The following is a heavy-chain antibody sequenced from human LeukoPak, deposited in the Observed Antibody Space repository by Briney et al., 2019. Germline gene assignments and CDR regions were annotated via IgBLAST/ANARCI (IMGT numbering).Heavy chain of an antibody. CDR1: GYTFTNYG. CDR3: ARAEWDIVATYYFDY. CDR2: ISAYNGNT. D-gene: IGHD5-12*01. V-gene: IGHV1-18*01. J-gene: IGHJ4*02. Sequence: ASVKVSCKASGYTFTNYGISWVRQAPGQGLEWMGWISAYNGNTNYAHQLQGRVTMTTDASTRTAYMELSSLRSEDTAVYYCARAEWDIVATYYFDYWGQGTLVTVSS.